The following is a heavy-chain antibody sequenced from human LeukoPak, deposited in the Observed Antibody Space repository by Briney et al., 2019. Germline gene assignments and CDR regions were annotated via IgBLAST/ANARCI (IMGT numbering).Heavy chain of an antibody. CDR3: AREEVVVVPATMDY. V-gene: IGHV1-2*02. J-gene: IGHJ4*02. CDR1: GYTFTGYY. Sequence: ASVKVSCKASGYTFTGYYMHWVRQAPGQGLEWMGWINPNSGGTNYAQKFQGRVTMTRDTSISTAYMELSRLRSDDTAVYYCAREEVVVVPATMDYWGQGTLVTVSS. D-gene: IGHD2-2*01. CDR2: INPNSGGT.